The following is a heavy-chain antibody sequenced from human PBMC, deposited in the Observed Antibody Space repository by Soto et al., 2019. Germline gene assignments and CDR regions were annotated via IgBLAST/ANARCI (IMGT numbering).Heavy chain of an antibody. J-gene: IGHJ3*02. CDR3: ARGGGVGVAGSAAFDM. Sequence: QLHLVQSGAVLKKPGASVTVSCSAAGYPVTAYYMDWVRQAPGRGLEWMGGINPATGAAKYTQTFQGRGTMARDTCTNTVFMELSGLKSEDTAVFYGARGGGVGVAGSAAFDMWGQGTLVTVSS. D-gene: IGHD3-3*01. CDR2: INPATGAA. V-gene: IGHV1-2*02. CDR1: GYPVTAYY.